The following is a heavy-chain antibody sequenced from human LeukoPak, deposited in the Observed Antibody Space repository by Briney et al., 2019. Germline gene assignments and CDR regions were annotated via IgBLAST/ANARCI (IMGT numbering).Heavy chain of an antibody. Sequence: RGGSLRLSCAASGFTFSSYAMHWVRQAPGKGLEYVSAISSNGGSTYYANSVKGRFTISRDNSKNTLYLQMGSLRAEDMAVYYCARVPPNYYYYYMDVWGKGTTVT. CDR2: ISSNGGST. CDR1: GFTFSSYA. CDR3: ARVPPNYYYYYMDV. V-gene: IGHV3-64*01. J-gene: IGHJ6*03.